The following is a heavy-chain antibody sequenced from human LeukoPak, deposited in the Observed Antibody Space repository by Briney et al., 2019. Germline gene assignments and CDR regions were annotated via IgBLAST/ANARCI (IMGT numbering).Heavy chain of an antibody. Sequence: SQTLSLTCAVSGGSISSGAYSWSWIRQPPGKGLEWIGYISSIETTYYNPSLKSRVTISVDTSKNQFSLKLSSVTAADTAVYYCARQGGYYEHTDYWGQGTLVTVSS. CDR3: ARQGGYYEHTDY. D-gene: IGHD3-22*01. CDR1: GGSISSGAYS. J-gene: IGHJ4*02. CDR2: ISSIETT. V-gene: IGHV4-30-2*03.